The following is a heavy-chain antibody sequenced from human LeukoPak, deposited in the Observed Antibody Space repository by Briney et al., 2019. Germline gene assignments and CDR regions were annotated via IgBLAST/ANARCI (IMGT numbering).Heavy chain of an antibody. J-gene: IGHJ4*02. CDR3: ARGSRYFDWLDPGDDY. Sequence: ASVKVSCKASGYTFTSFDINWVRQATGQGLEWMGWMNPNSGMTGFAQKFQGRVTMTRNTSINTAYMELSSLKSEDTAVYYCARGSRYFDWLDPGDDYWGQGTLVTVSS. D-gene: IGHD3-9*01. V-gene: IGHV1-8*01. CDR1: GYTFTSFD. CDR2: MNPNSGMT.